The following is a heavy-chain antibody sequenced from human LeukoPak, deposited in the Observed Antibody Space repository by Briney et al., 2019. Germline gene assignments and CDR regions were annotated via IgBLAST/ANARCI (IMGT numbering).Heavy chain of an antibody. D-gene: IGHD3-22*01. CDR3: AKYDSSGSFDY. V-gene: IGHV3-23*01. J-gene: IGHJ4*02. Sequence: GGSLRLSCAASGFTFSSYAMSWVRQAPGKGLEWVSAISGSGGSTHYADSVKGRFTISRDNSKNTLYLQMNSLRDEDTAVYYCAKYDSSGSFDYWGQGTLVTVSS. CDR2: ISGSGGST. CDR1: GFTFSSYA.